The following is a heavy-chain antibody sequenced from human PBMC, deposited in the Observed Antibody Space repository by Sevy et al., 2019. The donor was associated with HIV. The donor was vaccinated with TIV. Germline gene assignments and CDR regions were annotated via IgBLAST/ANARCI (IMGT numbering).Heavy chain of an antibody. CDR3: ARDLPSAVTLPFYYYGLHV. V-gene: IGHV3-30*04. Sequence: GGSLRLSCAASGFTFNIYVIHWVRQAPGKGLEWVAGISSDGSSEYYADSVKGRFTISRDNSKNTLYLQMNSLRAEDTAVYYCARDLPSAVTLPFYYYGLHVWGQGTTVTVSS. CDR2: ISSDGSSE. D-gene: IGHD4-17*01. J-gene: IGHJ6*02. CDR1: GFTFNIYV.